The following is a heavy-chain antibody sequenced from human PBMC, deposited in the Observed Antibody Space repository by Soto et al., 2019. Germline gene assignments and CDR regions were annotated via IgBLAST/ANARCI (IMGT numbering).Heavy chain of an antibody. D-gene: IGHD2-15*01. CDR3: ARWVVVAAKYYFDY. CDR2: IYYSGST. V-gene: IGHV4-31*03. J-gene: IGHJ4*02. CDR1: GGSISSGGYY. Sequence: PSDTLSLTCTVSGGSISSGGYYWSWIRQHPGKGLEWIGYIYYSGSTYYNPSLKSRVTISVDTSKNQFSLKLSSVTAADTAVYYCARWVVVAAKYYFDYWGQGTLVTVSS.